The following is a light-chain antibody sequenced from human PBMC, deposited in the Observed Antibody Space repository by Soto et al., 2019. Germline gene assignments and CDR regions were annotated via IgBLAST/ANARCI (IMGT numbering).Light chain of an antibody. CDR2: KAS. CDR3: QQYNSQWT. CDR1: QSISSW. V-gene: IGKV1-5*03. Sequence: DIKMTQSPSTLSASVGDRVTITCRASQSISSWLAWYQQKPGRAPKLLIYKASSLESGVPSRFSGSGSGTEFTLTISSLQPDDFATYYCQQYNSQWTFGQGTKVDNK. J-gene: IGKJ1*01.